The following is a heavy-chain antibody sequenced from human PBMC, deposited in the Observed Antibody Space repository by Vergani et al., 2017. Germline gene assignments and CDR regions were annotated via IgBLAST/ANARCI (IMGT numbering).Heavy chain of an antibody. J-gene: IGHJ4*02. CDR2: IRSKAYGGTT. Sequence: EVQLVESGGGLVKPGRSLRLSCTASGFTFGDYAMSWFRQAPGKGLEWVGFIRSKAYGGTTEYAASVKGRFTISRDDSKSIAYLQMNSLKTEDIAVYYCTREQAGIAAAGTGYWGQGTLVTVSS. V-gene: IGHV3-49*05. D-gene: IGHD6-13*01. CDR3: TREQAGIAAAGTGY. CDR1: GFTFGDYA.